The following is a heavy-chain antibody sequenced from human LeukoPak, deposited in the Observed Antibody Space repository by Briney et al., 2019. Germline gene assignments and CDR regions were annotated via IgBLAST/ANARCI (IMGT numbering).Heavy chain of an antibody. D-gene: IGHD3-16*02. CDR3: AKDLYRSHTFDY. J-gene: IGHJ4*02. CDR1: GYTFTSYA. V-gene: IGHV1-18*01. CDR2: ISAYNGKT. Sequence: ASVKASCKASGYTFTSYAISWVRQAPGQGLEWMGWISAYNGKTNSAQKLQGRVTMTTDTSTSTAYMELWILRSDDTAVYYCAKDLYRSHTFDYWGQGTLVTVSS.